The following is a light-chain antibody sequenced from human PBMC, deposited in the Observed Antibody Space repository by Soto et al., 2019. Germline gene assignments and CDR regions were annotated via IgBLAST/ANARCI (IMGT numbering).Light chain of an antibody. V-gene: IGKV1-6*01. CDR1: QDIRND. Sequence: AIQMTQSPSSLSASVGDRVTITCRASQDIRNDLGWYQEKPRQAPKLLIYAASNLQSGVPSRFSGIGSGTDFTLTISSMQPEDFATYYCLQDYNYPWTFGQGTKVEV. J-gene: IGKJ1*01. CDR2: AAS. CDR3: LQDYNYPWT.